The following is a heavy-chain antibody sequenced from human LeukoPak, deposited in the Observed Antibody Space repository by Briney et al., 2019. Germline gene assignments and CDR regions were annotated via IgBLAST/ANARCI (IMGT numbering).Heavy chain of an antibody. Sequence: GGSLRLSCAASGFTFDNYAMIWVRQAPGKGLEWVSLITWDGGSTYYADSVKGRFTISRDNAKNSLYLQMNSLRAEDTAVYYCATNVLRYFDWHYAFDIWGQGTMVTVSS. D-gene: IGHD3-9*01. J-gene: IGHJ3*02. CDR1: GFTFDNYA. CDR3: ATNVLRYFDWHYAFDI. CDR2: ITWDGGST. V-gene: IGHV3-43D*03.